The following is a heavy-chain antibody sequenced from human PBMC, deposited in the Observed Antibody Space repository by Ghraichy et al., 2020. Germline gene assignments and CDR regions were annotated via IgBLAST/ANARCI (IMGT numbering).Heavy chain of an antibody. D-gene: IGHD3-10*01. Sequence: GESLRLSCAASGFTFNTYTMNWVRQAPGKGLEWVSSISSSSTYISYADSVKGRFTISRDNAQNSLDLQMNSLRVEDTAVYYCARDSARRSSFYYYYMDVWGKGTTVTVSS. J-gene: IGHJ6*03. V-gene: IGHV3-21*01. CDR1: GFTFNTYT. CDR3: ARDSARRSSFYYYYMDV. CDR2: ISSSSTYI.